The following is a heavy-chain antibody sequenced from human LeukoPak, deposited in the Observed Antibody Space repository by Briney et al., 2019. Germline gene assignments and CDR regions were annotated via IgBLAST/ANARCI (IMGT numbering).Heavy chain of an antibody. Sequence: ASVKVSCKASGYTFTGYYMHWVRQARGQGLEWMGWINPNSGGTNYAQKFQGRVTMTRDTSISTAYMELSRLRSDDTAVYYCARDMAYYDSSGETDYWGQGTLVTVSS. J-gene: IGHJ4*02. CDR1: GYTFTGYY. CDR3: ARDMAYYDSSGETDY. CDR2: INPNSGGT. V-gene: IGHV1-2*02. D-gene: IGHD3-22*01.